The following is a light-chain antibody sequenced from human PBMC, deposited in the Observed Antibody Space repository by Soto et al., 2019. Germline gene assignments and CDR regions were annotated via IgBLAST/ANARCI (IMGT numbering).Light chain of an antibody. Sequence: DIVLTQSPLSLPVTPGEPASISCRSSPSLLYRNGYHFLDWYLQKPGQSLQLLIYLGSNRASGVPDRFSGSGSGTDFTLRISRVEAEDVGVYYCMQALRTAITFGQGTRLEIK. CDR3: MQALRTAIT. CDR1: PSLLYRNGYHF. J-gene: IGKJ5*01. CDR2: LGS. V-gene: IGKV2-28*01.